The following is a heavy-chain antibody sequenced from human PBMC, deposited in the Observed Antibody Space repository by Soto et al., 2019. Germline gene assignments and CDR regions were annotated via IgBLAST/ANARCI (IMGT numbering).Heavy chain of an antibody. Sequence: GESLKISCKGSGYSFTSYWIAWVRQMPGKGLECMGIIYPGDSDTRYSPSFQGQVTISVDKSINTAYLQWSSLKASDTAMYYCARLRSVPTVGWFDPWGQGTLVTVSS. CDR3: ARLRSVPTVGWFDP. CDR2: IYPGDSDT. J-gene: IGHJ5*02. CDR1: GYSFTSYW. D-gene: IGHD3-3*01. V-gene: IGHV5-51*01.